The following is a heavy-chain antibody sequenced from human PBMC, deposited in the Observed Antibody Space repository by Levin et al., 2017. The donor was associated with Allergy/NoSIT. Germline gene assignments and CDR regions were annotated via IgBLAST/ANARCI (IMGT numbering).Heavy chain of an antibody. CDR3: VKDRLRYSSSWFDF. CDR2: ISDNGRST. Sequence: GGSLSLSCAASGFTYSGYAMSWVRQAPGKGLEWVSTISDNGRSTSYADSVRGRFTISRDNPKSMLFLQMSSLRVEDTATYYCVKDRLRYSSSWFDFWGQGTLVTVSS. J-gene: IGHJ4*02. D-gene: IGHD6-13*01. V-gene: IGHV3-23*01. CDR1: GFTYSGYA.